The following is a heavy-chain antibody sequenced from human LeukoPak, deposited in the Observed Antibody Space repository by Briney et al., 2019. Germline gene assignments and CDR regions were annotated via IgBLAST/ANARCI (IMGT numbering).Heavy chain of an antibody. Sequence: ASVKVSCKASGYTFTGYYMHWVRQAPGQGLEWMGWINPNSGGTNYAQKFQGRVTMIRDTSISTAYMELSRLRSDDTAVYYCARPQYSSSWYKGLDYWGQGTLVTVSS. CDR3: ARPQYSSSWYKGLDY. CDR2: INPNSGGT. CDR1: GYTFTGYY. D-gene: IGHD6-13*01. J-gene: IGHJ4*02. V-gene: IGHV1-2*02.